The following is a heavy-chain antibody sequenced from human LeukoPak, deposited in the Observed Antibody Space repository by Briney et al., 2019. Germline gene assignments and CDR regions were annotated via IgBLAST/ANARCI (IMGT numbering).Heavy chain of an antibody. J-gene: IGHJ4*02. D-gene: IGHD1-7*01. CDR1: GFTFSSYW. CDR2: MKYDGSEK. V-gene: IGHV3-7*03. CDR3: AKVGYNWNSRNFDY. Sequence: GGSLRLSCAASGFTFSSYWMTWVRQAPGKGLEWVANMKYDGSEKYHVDSVRGRFTISRDNAKNSLYLQMNSLRAEDTAVYYCAKVGYNWNSRNFDYWGQGTLVTVSS.